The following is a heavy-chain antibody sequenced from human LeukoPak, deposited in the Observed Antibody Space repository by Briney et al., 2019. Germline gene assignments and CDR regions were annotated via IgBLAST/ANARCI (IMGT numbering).Heavy chain of an antibody. CDR2: IRSKAYGGTT. J-gene: IGHJ3*02. Sequence: GGSLRLSCTASGFTFGDYAMSWVRQAPGKGLEWVGFIRSKAYGGTTEYAASVKGRFTISRDDYKSIAYLQMNSLKTEDTAVYYCTRDTPQGYYDSSGYYLGTNDAFDIWGQGTMVTVSS. V-gene: IGHV3-49*04. CDR3: TRDTPQGYYDSSGYYLGTNDAFDI. CDR1: GFTFGDYA. D-gene: IGHD3-22*01.